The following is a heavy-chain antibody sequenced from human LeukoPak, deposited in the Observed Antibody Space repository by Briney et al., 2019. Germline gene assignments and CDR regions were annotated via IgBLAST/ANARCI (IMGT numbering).Heavy chain of an antibody. Sequence: GGSLRLSCAASGFTFSSYSMNWVRQAPGKGLEWVSYISSSSSTIYYADSVKGRFTISRDDAKNSLYLQMNSLRAEDTAVYYCARGLGERPTPYYYYYGMDVWGQGTTVTVSS. CDR3: ARGLGERPTPYYYYYGMDV. CDR1: GFTFSSYS. J-gene: IGHJ6*02. D-gene: IGHD3-10*01. V-gene: IGHV3-48*04. CDR2: ISSSSSTI.